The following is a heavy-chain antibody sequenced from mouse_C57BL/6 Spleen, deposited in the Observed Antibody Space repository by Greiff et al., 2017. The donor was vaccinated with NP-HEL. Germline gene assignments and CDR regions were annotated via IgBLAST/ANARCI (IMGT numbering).Heavy chain of an antibody. V-gene: IGHV5-17*01. Sequence: EVKVVESGGGLVKPGGSLKLSCAASGFTFSDYGMHWVRQAPEKGLEWVAYISSGSSTIYYADTVKGRFTISRDNAKNTLFLQMTSLRSEDTAMYYCARETVVAPYYFDYWGQGTTLTVSS. CDR2: ISSGSSTI. D-gene: IGHD1-1*01. CDR1: GFTFSDYG. CDR3: ARETVVAPYYFDY. J-gene: IGHJ2*01.